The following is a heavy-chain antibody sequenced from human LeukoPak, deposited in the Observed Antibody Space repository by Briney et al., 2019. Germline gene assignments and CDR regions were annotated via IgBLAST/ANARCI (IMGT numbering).Heavy chain of an antibody. D-gene: IGHD4-23*01. CDR2: IYSGGST. CDR1: GFTVSINY. J-gene: IGHJ6*04. CDR3: ARGGVTTLDYYYYGMDV. Sequence: GGSLRLSSAASGFTVSINYMSWVRQAPGKGLGWVSVIYSGGSTYYADSGKGRFTISRNNSKNTLYIQMNSLRAEDTAVYYCARGGVTTLDYYYYGMDVWGKGTTVTVSS. V-gene: IGHV3-53*01.